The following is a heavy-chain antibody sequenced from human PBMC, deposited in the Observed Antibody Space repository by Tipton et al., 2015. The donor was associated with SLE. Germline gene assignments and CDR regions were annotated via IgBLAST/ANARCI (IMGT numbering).Heavy chain of an antibody. CDR3: ARESMGAAVGMYV. CDR2: IYYIGNT. CDR1: GGSINSYY. V-gene: IGHV4-59*01. D-gene: IGHD6-13*01. J-gene: IGHJ6*02. Sequence: TLSLTCTVSGGSINSYYWSWIRQPPGKGLEWIGYIYYIGNTNYHPSLKSRVTISVDTSKNQFSLTLSSVTAADTAVYYCARESMGAAVGMYVWGQGTTVTVSS.